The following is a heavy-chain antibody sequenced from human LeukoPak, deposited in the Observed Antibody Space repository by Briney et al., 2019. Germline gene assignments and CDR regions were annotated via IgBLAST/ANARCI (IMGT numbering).Heavy chain of an antibody. Sequence: GGSLRLSCVGSGFTFSSYGMHWVRQAAGKGLEWVAFIRHDGSNEYYADSVKGRFTVSRDNSKNTLFMQMNSLRVEEMAVYYCAKEVHPYDSGTYYFDYWGRGTLVTVSS. CDR2: IRHDGSNE. V-gene: IGHV3-30*02. CDR3: AKEVHPYDSGTYYFDY. CDR1: GFTFSSYG. J-gene: IGHJ4*02. D-gene: IGHD3-10*01.